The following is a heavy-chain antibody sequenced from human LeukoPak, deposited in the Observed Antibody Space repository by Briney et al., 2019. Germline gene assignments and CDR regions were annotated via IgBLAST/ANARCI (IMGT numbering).Heavy chain of an antibody. D-gene: IGHD3-22*01. CDR1: SGSISTSAYY. CDR3: ARDASNDSRGNPYPWYFDL. Sequence: SKTLSLTCTVSSGSISTSAYYWGWIRQPPGKRLEWIRSIYYSGATYYNPSLETRVTISVDTSKNQFSLRLNSVTAADTAVYYCARDASNDSRGNPYPWYFDLWGRGALVTVSS. CDR2: IYYSGAT. J-gene: IGHJ2*01. V-gene: IGHV4-39*07.